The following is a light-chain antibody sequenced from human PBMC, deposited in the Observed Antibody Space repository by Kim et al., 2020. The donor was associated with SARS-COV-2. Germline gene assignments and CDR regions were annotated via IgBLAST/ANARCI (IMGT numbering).Light chain of an antibody. CDR2: AAS. CDR3: QQSYSTPYT. CDR1: QSIGSY. J-gene: IGKJ2*01. Sequence: ASVGDRLTITCRASQSIGSYLNWYQQHPGKAPKLLIYAASTLQTDVPSRFTGRGSGSEFTLTINSLQPEDFATYFCQQSYSTPYTFGQGTKVDIK. V-gene: IGKV1-39*01.